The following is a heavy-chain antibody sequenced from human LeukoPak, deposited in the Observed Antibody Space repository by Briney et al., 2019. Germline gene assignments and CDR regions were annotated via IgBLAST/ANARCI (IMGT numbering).Heavy chain of an antibody. CDR2: IYYSGST. J-gene: IGHJ4*02. CDR1: GDSISSHY. Sequence: PSETLSLTCTVSGDSISSHYGSWFRQPPGKGREGFGNIYYSGSTNYSPSLKSRLTLSIDTSKNQFSLRLSSVTAADTAVYYCARDGDYGTNLDYFDSWGQGTLVTVSS. D-gene: IGHD4-23*01. CDR3: ARDGDYGTNLDYFDS. V-gene: IGHV4-59*11.